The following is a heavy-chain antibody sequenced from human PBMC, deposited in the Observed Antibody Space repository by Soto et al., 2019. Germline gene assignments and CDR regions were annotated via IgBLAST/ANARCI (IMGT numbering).Heavy chain of an antibody. D-gene: IGHD1-26*01. Sequence: GGSLRLSCAASGFTVSSNFMSWVRQAPGKGLEWVSVIYTNDDTYYADSVKGRFAISRDNSKYTLYLQMNSLRAEDTAIYYCATRVGASGRYYFDYWGQGALVTVSS. J-gene: IGHJ4*02. V-gene: IGHV3-53*01. CDR2: IYTNDDT. CDR3: ATRVGASGRYYFDY. CDR1: GFTVSSNF.